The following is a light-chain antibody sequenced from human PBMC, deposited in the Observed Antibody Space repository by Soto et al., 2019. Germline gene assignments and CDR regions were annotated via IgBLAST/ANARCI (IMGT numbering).Light chain of an antibody. Sequence: EIVMRQSPATLSVSPGERATLSCRASQSVSSNLAWYQQKPGQAPRLLIYGASTRATGIPARFSGSGSGTEFTLTIRSLQSEDFAVYYCQQYNNWPQALTFGGGTKVEIK. CDR3: QQYNNWPQALT. J-gene: IGKJ4*01. CDR1: QSVSSN. CDR2: GAS. V-gene: IGKV3-15*01.